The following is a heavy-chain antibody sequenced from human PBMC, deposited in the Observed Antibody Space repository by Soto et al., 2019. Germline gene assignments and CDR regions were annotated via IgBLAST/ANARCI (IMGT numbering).Heavy chain of an antibody. D-gene: IGHD7-27*01. J-gene: IGHJ3*02. V-gene: IGHV3-23*01. CDR1: GFTFSSYA. CDR2: ISGSGGST. Sequence: GESLKISCAASGFTFSSYAMSWVRQAPGKGLEWVSAISGSGGSTYYADSVKGRFTISRDNSKNTLYLQMNSLRAEDTAVYYFATNGDWGPSLDAFDIWGQGTMVTVSS. CDR3: ATNGDWGPSLDAFDI.